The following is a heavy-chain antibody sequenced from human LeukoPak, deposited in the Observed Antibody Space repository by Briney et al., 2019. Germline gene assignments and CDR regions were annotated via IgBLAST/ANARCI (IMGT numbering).Heavy chain of an antibody. J-gene: IGHJ4*02. Sequence: GGSLRLSCEASGFTFNKYWMSWFRQAPGKGLEWVANIKQDESEKNYVDSVKGRFTISRDNVKNSLYLQMHSLRAEDTAVYSCARVNDYDSGSLYRPIDYWGQGTLVTVSS. D-gene: IGHD3-10*01. CDR1: GFTFNKYW. CDR3: ARVNDYDSGSLYRPIDY. V-gene: IGHV3-7*01. CDR2: IKQDESEK.